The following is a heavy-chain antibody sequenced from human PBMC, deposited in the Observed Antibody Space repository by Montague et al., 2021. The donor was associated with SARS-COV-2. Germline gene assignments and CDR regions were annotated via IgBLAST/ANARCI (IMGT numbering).Heavy chain of an antibody. CDR1: GGSICSSSYS. V-gene: IGHV4-39*07. CDR3: AGHLWVWLSVDGSFDS. D-gene: IGHD5-12*01. Sequence: SETLSLTCTVSGGSICSSSYSWGWIRPPPGTGLEWFFSLYYSGSSYYSPSLRGRVTISVDTSKYQFSLKLSSVTAADTAVYYCAGHLWVWLSVDGSFDSWGQGILVTVSS. J-gene: IGHJ4*02. CDR2: LYYSGSS.